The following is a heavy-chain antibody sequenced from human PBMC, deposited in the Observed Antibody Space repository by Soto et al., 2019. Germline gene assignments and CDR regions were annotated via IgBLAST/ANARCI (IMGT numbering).Heavy chain of an antibody. Sequence: QVQLVQSGAEVKRPGSSVKVSCKASGDTFNFYSINWVRQAPGLGLEWMGRDNPIVSMSNYAQKFQGRVTMTADKTTKTAYRELSSLRSENTAIYYGASNYGSGYRAFDYWGQGALVTVSS. CDR3: ASNYGSGYRAFDY. CDR2: DNPIVSMS. D-gene: IGHD3-10*01. J-gene: IGHJ4*02. V-gene: IGHV1-69*02. CDR1: GDTFNFYS.